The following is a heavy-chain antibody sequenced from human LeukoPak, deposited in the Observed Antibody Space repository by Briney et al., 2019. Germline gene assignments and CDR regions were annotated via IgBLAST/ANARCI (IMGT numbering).Heavy chain of an antibody. CDR1: GFTFSSYA. CDR3: AKYTYGSHHAFDI. Sequence: QAGGSLRLSCAASGFTFSSYAMSWVRQAPGKGLEWVSAISGSGGSTYYADSVKGRFTISRDNSKNTLFLQMNSLRAEDTAVYSCAKYTYGSHHAFDIWGQGTMVTVSS. V-gene: IGHV3-23*01. J-gene: IGHJ3*02. CDR2: ISGSGGST. D-gene: IGHD5-18*01.